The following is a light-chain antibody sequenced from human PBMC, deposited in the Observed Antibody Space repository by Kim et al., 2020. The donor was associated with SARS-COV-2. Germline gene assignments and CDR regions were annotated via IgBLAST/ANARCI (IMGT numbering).Light chain of an antibody. J-gene: IGKJ4*01. V-gene: IGKV1-NL1*01. Sequence: ASIGDRVTITCRASQVIGNSLVWYQQKSGQAPNLLVYTTSRLHSGVPSRFSGSGSGTDYILTISSLQPEDFATYYCQQYSSVPLTFGGGTKVDIK. CDR3: QQYSSVPLT. CDR2: TTS. CDR1: QVIGNS.